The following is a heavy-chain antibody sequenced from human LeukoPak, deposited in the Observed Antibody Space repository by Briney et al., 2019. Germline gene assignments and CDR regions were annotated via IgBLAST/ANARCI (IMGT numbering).Heavy chain of an antibody. D-gene: IGHD3-10*01. Sequence: SETLSLTCTVSGGSISSGSYYWSWIRQPAGEGLEWIGRIYTSGGTNYNPSLKSRVTISVDTSKNQFSLKLSSVTAADTAVYYCARGELWFGVEGFDPWGQGTLVTVSS. J-gene: IGHJ5*02. CDR3: ARGELWFGVEGFDP. CDR1: GGSISSGSYY. V-gene: IGHV4-61*02. CDR2: IYTSGGT.